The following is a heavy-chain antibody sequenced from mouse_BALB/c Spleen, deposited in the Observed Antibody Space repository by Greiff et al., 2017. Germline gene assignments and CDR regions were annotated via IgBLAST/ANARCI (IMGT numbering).Heavy chain of an antibody. CDR2: ISYSGST. Sequence: EVNVVESGPSLVKPSQTLSLTCSVTGDSITSGYWNWIRKFPGNKLEYMGYISYSGSTYYNPSLKSRISITRDTSKNQYYLQLNSVTTEDTATYYCARNGAGTYYFDYWGQGTTLTVSS. CDR1: GDSITSGY. CDR3: ARNGAGTYYFDY. V-gene: IGHV3-8*02. J-gene: IGHJ2*01. D-gene: IGHD4-1*01.